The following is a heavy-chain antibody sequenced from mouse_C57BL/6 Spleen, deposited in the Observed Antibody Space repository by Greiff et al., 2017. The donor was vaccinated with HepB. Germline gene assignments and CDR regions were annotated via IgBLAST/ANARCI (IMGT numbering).Heavy chain of an antibody. CDR2: IDPSDSET. Sequence: QVQLQQPGAELVRPGSSVKLSCKASGYTFTSYWMHWVKQRPIQGLEWIGNIDPSDSETHYNQKFKDKATLTVDKSSSTAYMQLSSLTSEDSAVYYCARLVGHYYGSSSFDYWGQGTTLTVSS. D-gene: IGHD1-1*01. J-gene: IGHJ2*01. V-gene: IGHV1-52*01. CDR1: GYTFTSYW. CDR3: ARLVGHYYGSSSFDY.